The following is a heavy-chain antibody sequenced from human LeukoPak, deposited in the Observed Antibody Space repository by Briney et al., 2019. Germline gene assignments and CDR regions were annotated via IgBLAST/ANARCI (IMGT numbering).Heavy chain of an antibody. V-gene: IGHV3-72*01. CDR3: ARAPSFPLKQQPVSSYMDV. Sequence: GGSLRLSCAASGFTFSDHYMDWVRQAPGKGLEWVGRTRNKANSYTTEYAASVKGRFTISRDDSKNSLYLQMNSLKTEDTAVYYCARAPSFPLKQQPVSSYMDVWGKGTTVTVSS. CDR2: TRNKANSYTT. J-gene: IGHJ6*03. D-gene: IGHD6-13*01. CDR1: GFTFSDHY.